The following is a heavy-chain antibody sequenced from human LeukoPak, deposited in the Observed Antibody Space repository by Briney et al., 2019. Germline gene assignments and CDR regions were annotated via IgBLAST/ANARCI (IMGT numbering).Heavy chain of an antibody. CDR3: ASSAFGVAPYAFDI. CDR1: GFTVSSNY. V-gene: IGHV3-53*01. D-gene: IGHD3-3*01. CDR2: IYSGGST. Sequence: AGSLRLSCAASGFTVSSNYMSWVRQAPGHGLEWVSVIYSGGSTYYADSVQGRFTISRDNSKSTLYLQMNSLRAEDTAVYYCASSAFGVAPYAFDIWGQGTMVTVSS. J-gene: IGHJ3*02.